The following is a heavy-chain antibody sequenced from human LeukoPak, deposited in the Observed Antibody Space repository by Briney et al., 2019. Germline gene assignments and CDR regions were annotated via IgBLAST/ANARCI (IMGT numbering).Heavy chain of an antibody. CDR2: ISGSGGST. CDR3: AKDLGFGELGGYFDY. J-gene: IGHJ4*02. D-gene: IGHD3-10*01. CDR1: GFTFSSYA. Sequence: GGSLRLSCAASGFTFSSYAMSWVRQAPGKGLEWVSAISGSGGSTYYADSVKGRFTISRDNSKNTLYLQMNSLRAEDTAVYYCAKDLGFGELGGYFDYWGQGTLVTVSS. V-gene: IGHV3-23*01.